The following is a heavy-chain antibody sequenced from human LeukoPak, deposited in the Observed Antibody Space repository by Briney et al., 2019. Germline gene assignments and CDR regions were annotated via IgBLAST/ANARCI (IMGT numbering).Heavy chain of an antibody. Sequence: GGSLRLSCAASGFTFSNYGMHWVRQAPGKGLEWVAVIRFDESRTFYGDSVKGRFIISRDNSENTLFLHMHSLRPEDTAVYYCAKALVLTVAGTYYVDHWGQGTLVTVSS. CDR3: AKALVLTVAGTYYVDH. V-gene: IGHV3-30*02. CDR2: IRFDESRT. CDR1: GFTFSNYG. J-gene: IGHJ4*02. D-gene: IGHD6-19*01.